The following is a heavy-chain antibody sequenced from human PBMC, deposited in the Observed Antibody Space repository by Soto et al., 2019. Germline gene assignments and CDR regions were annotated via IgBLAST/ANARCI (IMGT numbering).Heavy chain of an antibody. CDR3: ARGHGVATTMGWFDP. CDR2: IWYDGSNK. J-gene: IGHJ5*02. D-gene: IGHD5-12*01. V-gene: IGHV3-33*01. CDR1: GFTFSSYG. Sequence: QVRLVESGGGVVQPGRSLRLSCEASGFTFSSYGIHWVRQAPGKGLEWVAVIWYDGSNKYYADSVKGRFSISRDNSKNTLYLLMNSLRAEDTAVYYCARGHGVATTMGWFDPWGQGTLVTFSS.